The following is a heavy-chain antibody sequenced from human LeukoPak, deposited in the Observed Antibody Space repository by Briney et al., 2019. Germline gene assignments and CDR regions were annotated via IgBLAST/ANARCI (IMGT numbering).Heavy chain of an antibody. Sequence: GGSLRLSCAASGFTFSSYWMSLVRQAPGKGLEWVSSISSSSSYIYYADSVKGRFTISRDNAKNSLYLQMNSLRAEDTAVYYCARVRYGDHYFDYWGQGTLVTVSS. V-gene: IGHV3-21*01. J-gene: IGHJ4*02. CDR3: ARVRYGDHYFDY. D-gene: IGHD7-27*01. CDR1: GFTFSSYW. CDR2: ISSSSSYI.